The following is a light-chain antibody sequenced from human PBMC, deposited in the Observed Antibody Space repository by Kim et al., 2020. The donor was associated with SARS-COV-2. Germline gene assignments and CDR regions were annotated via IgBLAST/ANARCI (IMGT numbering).Light chain of an antibody. CDR3: QVCDSGVV. V-gene: IGLV3-21*04. CDR1: NIGSKS. J-gene: IGLJ2*01. Sequence: SYELTQPPSVSVAPGKTAWITCGGNNIGSKSVHWYQQKPGQAPVLVIYYDSDRPSGIPERFSGSNSGNTATLTISRVEAGDEADYYCQVCDSGVVFGGGTQLTVL. CDR2: YDS.